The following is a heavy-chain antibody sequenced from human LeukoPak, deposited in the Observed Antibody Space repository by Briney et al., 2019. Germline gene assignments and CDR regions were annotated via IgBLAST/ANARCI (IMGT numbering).Heavy chain of an antibody. CDR1: GFTFSNYG. D-gene: IGHD3-3*01. J-gene: IGHJ4*02. CDR3: AREFGVVIYPPADFDY. Sequence: GGSLRLSCAASGFTFSNYGMSWVRQAPGKGLEWVSDISGSGGSTYYADSVKGRFTISRDNSKNTLYLQMNSLRAEDTAVYYCAREFGVVIYPPADFDYWGQGTLVTVSS. CDR2: ISGSGGST. V-gene: IGHV3-23*01.